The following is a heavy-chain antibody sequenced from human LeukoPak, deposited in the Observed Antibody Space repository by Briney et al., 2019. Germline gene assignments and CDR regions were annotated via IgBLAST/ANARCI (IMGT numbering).Heavy chain of an antibody. V-gene: IGHV4-59*01. Sequence: SETLSLTCTVSGGSISSYYWSWLRQPPGKGLEWLGYIYYSGSTNYNPSLKSRVTLSVDTSKNQFSLKLSSATAADTAVYYCATGGYSYGRYYYYYGMDVWGKGTTVTVSS. CDR2: IYYSGST. D-gene: IGHD5-18*01. CDR1: GGSISSYY. J-gene: IGHJ6*04. CDR3: ATGGYSYGRYYYYYGMDV.